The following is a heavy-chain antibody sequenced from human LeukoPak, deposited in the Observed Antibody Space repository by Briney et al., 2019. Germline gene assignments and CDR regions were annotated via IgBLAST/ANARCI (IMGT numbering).Heavy chain of an antibody. Sequence: PSGTLSLTCAVSGGSISSSNWWSCVRQPPGKGLEWIGEVYHGGRTNYNPSLKSRVTISVDKSKNQFSVKLSSVTAADTAVYYCASLGYCSSTNCPTDYWGQGTLVTVSS. CDR3: ASLGYCSSTNCPTDY. CDR2: VYHGGRT. CDR1: GGSISSSNW. J-gene: IGHJ4*02. D-gene: IGHD2-2*01. V-gene: IGHV4-4*02.